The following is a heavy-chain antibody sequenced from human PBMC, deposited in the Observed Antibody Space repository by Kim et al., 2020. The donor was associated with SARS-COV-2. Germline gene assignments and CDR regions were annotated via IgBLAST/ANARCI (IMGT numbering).Heavy chain of an antibody. J-gene: IGHJ4*02. V-gene: IGHV3-11*05. Sequence: KGRCTSSRDNAKKSLYLQMNSLRAEDTAVYYCARGLGQNYDILTGYYLDSWGQGTLVTVSS. CDR3: ARGLGQNYDILTGYYLDS. D-gene: IGHD3-9*01.